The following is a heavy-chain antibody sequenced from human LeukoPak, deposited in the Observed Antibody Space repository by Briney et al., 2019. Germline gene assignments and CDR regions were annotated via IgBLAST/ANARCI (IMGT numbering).Heavy chain of an antibody. J-gene: IGHJ4*02. CDR1: GFTFSSSA. D-gene: IGHD3-22*01. V-gene: IGHV1-58*02. Sequence: SVKVSCKTSGFTFSSSAMQWVRQARGQRLAWIGWIVVGSGNTNYAQKFQERVSITRDMSTRTAYMELSSLRSEDTAVYYCAADANYYDSSGYSTTDYWGQGTLVTVSS. CDR2: IVVGSGNT. CDR3: AADANYYDSSGYSTTDY.